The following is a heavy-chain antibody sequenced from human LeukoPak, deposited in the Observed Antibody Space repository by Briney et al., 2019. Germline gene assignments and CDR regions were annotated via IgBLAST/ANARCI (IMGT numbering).Heavy chain of an antibody. CDR3: AKGGYSGRGAFDI. V-gene: IGHV3-9*01. CDR2: ISWNSGSI. J-gene: IGHJ3*02. CDR1: GFTFDDYA. Sequence: GRSLRLSCAASGFTFDDYAMHWVRQAPGKGLEWVSGISWNSGSIGYADSVKGRFTISRDNAKNSLYLQMNSLRAEDTALYYCAKGGYSGRGAFDIWGEGTMVTVSS. D-gene: IGHD5-12*01.